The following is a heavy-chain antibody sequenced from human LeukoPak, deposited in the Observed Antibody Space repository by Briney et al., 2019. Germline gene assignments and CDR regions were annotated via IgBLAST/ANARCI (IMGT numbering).Heavy chain of an antibody. D-gene: IGHD1-26*01. CDR2: ISYDGSNK. V-gene: IGHV3-30-3*01. Sequence: PGGSLRLSCAASGFTFSSYAMHWVRQPPGKELEWAAVISYDGSNKYYADSVKGRFTISRDNSKNTLYLQMNSLRAEDTAVYYCARDLIFVLWEGDSPYGMDVWGQGTLVTVSS. CDR3: ARDLIFVLWEGDSPYGMDV. CDR1: GFTFSSYA. J-gene: IGHJ6*02.